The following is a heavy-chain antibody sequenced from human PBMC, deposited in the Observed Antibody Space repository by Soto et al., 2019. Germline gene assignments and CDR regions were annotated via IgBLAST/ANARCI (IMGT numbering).Heavy chain of an antibody. J-gene: IGHJ1*01. V-gene: IGHV4-30-2*01. CDR3: ASITIFGLVTTIAS. CDR1: GGFISSGDSS. Sequence: TLALTCAVSGGFISSGDSSWSWIRQPPGRGLEWIGHIYHGGTTFYNPSLKSRVAISEDRSKNQFSLNLSSVTAADTAVYYCASITIFGLVTTIASWGQGTLVTVSA. CDR2: IYHGGTT. D-gene: IGHD3-3*01.